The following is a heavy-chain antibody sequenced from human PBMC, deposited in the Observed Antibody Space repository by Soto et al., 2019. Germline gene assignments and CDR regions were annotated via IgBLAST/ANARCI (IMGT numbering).Heavy chain of an antibody. CDR2: ISAHNGNT. D-gene: IGHD1-1*01. CDR3: ARGRYGDY. Sequence: QVHLVQSGAEVKKPGASVKVSCKGSGYNFTTYGITWVRQAPGQGLEWMGWISAHNGNTNYAQKLQGRVTVTRDTSTSTAYMELRNLRSDDTAVYYCARGRYGDYWGQGALVTVSS. CDR1: GYNFTTYG. J-gene: IGHJ4*02. V-gene: IGHV1-18*01.